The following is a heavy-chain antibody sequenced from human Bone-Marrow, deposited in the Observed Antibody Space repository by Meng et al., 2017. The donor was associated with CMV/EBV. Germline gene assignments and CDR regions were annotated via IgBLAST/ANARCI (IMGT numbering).Heavy chain of an antibody. J-gene: IGHJ6*02. CDR3: TRTQSAIVVVPAAKNYYYYGMDV. Sequence: GGSLRLSCAASGFTFSGSAMHWVRQASGKGLEWVGRIRSKANSYATAYAASVKGRFTISRDDSKNTAYLQMNSLKTEDTAVYYCTRTQSAIVVVPAAKNYYYYGMDVWGQGTTVTVSS. CDR1: GFTFSGSA. CDR2: IRSKANSYAT. D-gene: IGHD2-2*01. V-gene: IGHV3-73*01.